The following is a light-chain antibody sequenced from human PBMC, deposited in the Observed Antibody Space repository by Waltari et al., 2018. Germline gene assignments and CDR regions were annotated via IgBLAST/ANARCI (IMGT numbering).Light chain of an antibody. Sequence: QSALTQPASVSGSPGQSITISCTGSSNDIGSYNYVSWYQQHPDKAPKLIIYDVSERPSGVSNRFSASKSGDTASLTISGLQAEDEADYYCSSYTSSNTWVFGGGTKVTVL. CDR3: SSYTSSNTWV. CDR2: DVS. V-gene: IGLV2-14*01. J-gene: IGLJ3*02. CDR1: SNDIGSYNY.